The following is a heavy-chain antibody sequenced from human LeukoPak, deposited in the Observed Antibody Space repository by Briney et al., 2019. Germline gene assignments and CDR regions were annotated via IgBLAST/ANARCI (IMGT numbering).Heavy chain of an antibody. CDR2: ISGSGGST. CDR1: GFTFSSYA. J-gene: IGHJ4*02. D-gene: IGHD6-19*01. Sequence: GGSLRLSCAASGFTFSSYAMSRVRQAPGKGLEWVSAISGSGGSTYYADSVKGRFTISRDNSKNTLYLQMNSLRAEDTAVYYCAKGSGWYGYYFDYWGQGTLVTVSS. V-gene: IGHV3-23*01. CDR3: AKGSGWYGYYFDY.